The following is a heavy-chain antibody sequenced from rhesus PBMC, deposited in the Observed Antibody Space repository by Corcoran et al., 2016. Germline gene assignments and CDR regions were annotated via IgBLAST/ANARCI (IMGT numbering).Heavy chain of an antibody. CDR1: GFSISTSGMG. J-gene: IGHJ5-1*01. D-gene: IGHD3-3*01. Sequence: QVTLKESGPALVKPTQTLTLTCTFSGFSISTSGMGVGWIRQPPGKALEWLALIYWDDDKYYSTSLKSRLTISKDTSKNQVVLTMTNMDPVDTATYYCARRRSSQILDWFSRRFDVWGPGVLVTISS. CDR3: ARRRSSQILDWFSRRFDV. V-gene: IGHV2-174*01. CDR2: IYWDDDK.